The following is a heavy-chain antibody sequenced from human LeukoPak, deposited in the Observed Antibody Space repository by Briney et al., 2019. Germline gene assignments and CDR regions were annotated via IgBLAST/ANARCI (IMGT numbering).Heavy chain of an antibody. CDR2: IYYSGST. J-gene: IGHJ4*02. Sequence: SETLSLTCTVSGGSISSSSYYWGWIRQSPGKGLEWIGSIYYSGSTYYNPSLKSRATISVDTSKNQFSLKLSSVTAADTAVYYCARCVQQLPDYWGQGTLVTVSS. CDR1: GGSISSSSYY. CDR3: ARCVQQLPDY. V-gene: IGHV4-39*01. D-gene: IGHD6-13*01.